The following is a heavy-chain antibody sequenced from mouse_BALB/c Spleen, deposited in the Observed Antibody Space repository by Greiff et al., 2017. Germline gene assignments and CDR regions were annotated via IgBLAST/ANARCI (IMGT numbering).Heavy chain of an antibody. CDR1: GYTFTSYD. Sequence: LVKPGALVKISCKASGYTFTSYDINWVKQRPGQGLEWIGWIYPGDGSTKYNEKFKGKATLTADKSSSTAYMQLSSLTSENSAVYFCARSLYWYFDVWGAGTTVTVSS. J-gene: IGHJ1*01. D-gene: IGHD2-3*01. CDR3: ARSLYWYFDV. CDR2: IYPGDGST. V-gene: IGHV1S33*01.